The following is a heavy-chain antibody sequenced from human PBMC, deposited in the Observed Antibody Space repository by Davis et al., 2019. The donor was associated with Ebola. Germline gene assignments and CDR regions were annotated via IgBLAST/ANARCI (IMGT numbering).Heavy chain of an antibody. Sequence: PSETLSLTCAVYGGSFSGYYWSWVRQAPGKGLEWVSAISGSGGSTYYADSVKGRFTISRDNSKNTLYLQMNSLRDEDTAVYYCARDRPDYYDSSGSYFDYWGQGTLVTVSS. CDR1: GGSFSGYY. D-gene: IGHD3-22*01. V-gene: IGHV3-23*01. CDR3: ARDRPDYYDSSGSYFDY. CDR2: ISGSGGST. J-gene: IGHJ4*02.